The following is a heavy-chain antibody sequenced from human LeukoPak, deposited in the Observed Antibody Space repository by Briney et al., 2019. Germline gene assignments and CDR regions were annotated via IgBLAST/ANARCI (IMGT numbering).Heavy chain of an antibody. J-gene: IGHJ4*02. Sequence: GGSLRLSCAASGFTFRSYAMSWVRQAPGKGLEWVSAVSGSGDSTYYADPVKGRFTISRDNSKNTLYLQMNSLRAEDTAIYYCARDWGAAGLWDYWGQGTLVTVSS. CDR3: ARDWGAAGLWDY. CDR2: VSGSGDST. CDR1: GFTFRSYA. D-gene: IGHD6-13*01. V-gene: IGHV3-23*01.